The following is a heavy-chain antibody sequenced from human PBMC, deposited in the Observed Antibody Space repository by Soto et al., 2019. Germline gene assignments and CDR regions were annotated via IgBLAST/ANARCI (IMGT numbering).Heavy chain of an antibody. Sequence: QVQLVESGGGVVQPGRSLRLSCAASGFFFRNFGMHWVRRAPGKGLEWVAAISGDGNDKYYPDSMKGRFTISRDNFNNTLYLQLNSLRPEDTAVYHCVQGASTAHQPLDSWGQGVLVTVS. J-gene: IGHJ4*02. CDR3: VQGASTAHQPLDS. CDR2: ISGDGNDK. D-gene: IGHD1-26*01. V-gene: IGHV3-30*03. CDR1: GFFFRNFG.